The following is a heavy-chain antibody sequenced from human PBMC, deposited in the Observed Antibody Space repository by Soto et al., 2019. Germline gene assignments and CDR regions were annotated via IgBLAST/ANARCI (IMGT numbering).Heavy chain of an antibody. Sequence: ASETLSLTCAVYGGSFSGYYWSWIRQPPGKGLEWIGEINHSGSTNCNPSLKSRVTISVDTSKNQFSLKLSSVTAADTAVYYCARGRGYCSGGSCPSNWFDPWGQGTLVTVSS. CDR1: GGSFSGYY. D-gene: IGHD2-15*01. J-gene: IGHJ5*02. V-gene: IGHV4-34*01. CDR3: ARGRGYCSGGSCPSNWFDP. CDR2: INHSGST.